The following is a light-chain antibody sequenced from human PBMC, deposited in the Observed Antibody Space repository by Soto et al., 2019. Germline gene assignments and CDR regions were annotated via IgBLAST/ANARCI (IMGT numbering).Light chain of an antibody. V-gene: IGKV1-6*01. J-gene: IGKJ1*01. CDR1: QGIRND. CDR2: AAS. CDR3: LQDYIYPWT. Sequence: AIQMTQSPSSLSASVGDRVTITCRASQGIRNDIGWYQQKPGKAPNLLIYAASSLQSGVPSRFSGSGSGTDFTLTISSLQPEEFATYYCLQDYIYPWTFGQGTKVEIK.